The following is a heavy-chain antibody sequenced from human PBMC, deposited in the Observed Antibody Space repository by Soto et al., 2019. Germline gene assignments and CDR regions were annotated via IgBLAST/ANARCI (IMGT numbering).Heavy chain of an antibody. CDR3: GSGGIYSGSHN. V-gene: IGHV1-69*02. D-gene: IGHD5-12*01. CDR2: IIPMSGIV. CDR1: GDTFSSYT. Sequence: QVQLVQSGAEVKKPGSSVTVSCKASGDTFSSYTINWVRQAPGQGLEWMGRIIPMSGIVSYAQRFQGRVTMTADKFTSTAYMELSSLRSDDTAIFYCGSGGIYSGSHNWGQGTLVTVSS. J-gene: IGHJ4*02.